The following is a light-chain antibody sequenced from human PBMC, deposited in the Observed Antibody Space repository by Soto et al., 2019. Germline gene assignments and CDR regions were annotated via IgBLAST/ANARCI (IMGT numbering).Light chain of an antibody. CDR3: LQDYNFPYT. CDR1: QAIRNE. CDR2: AAS. J-gene: IGKJ2*01. V-gene: IGKV1-6*01. Sequence: AIQMTQSPSSLSASVGDRVIITCRASQAIRNELNWYQQKPGKAPRLLIYAASSLQSGVPSRFSGRESGTDFTLTISSLQPEDFATYYCLQDYNFPYTFGQGTKLEIK.